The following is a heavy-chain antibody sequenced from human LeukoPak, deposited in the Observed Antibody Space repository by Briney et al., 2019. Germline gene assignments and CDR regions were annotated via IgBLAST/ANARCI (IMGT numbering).Heavy chain of an antibody. CDR1: GYTFIGYY. J-gene: IGHJ6*03. V-gene: IGHV1-2*02. CDR3: ARGSREDFWSGYYESANYYYYYMDV. Sequence: ASVKVSXKASGYTFIGYYMHWVRQAPGQGLEWMGWINPNSGGTNYAQKFQGRVTMTRDTSISTAYRELSRLRSDDTAVYYCARGSREDFWSGYYESANYYYYYMDVWGKGTTVTVSS. D-gene: IGHD3-3*01. CDR2: INPNSGGT.